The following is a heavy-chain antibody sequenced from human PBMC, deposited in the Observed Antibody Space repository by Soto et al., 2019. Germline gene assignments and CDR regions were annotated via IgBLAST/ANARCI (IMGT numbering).Heavy chain of an antibody. CDR1: GGTFSSYA. J-gene: IGHJ6*02. CDR2: IIPIFGTA. CDR3: ARDRATVATNGMDV. Sequence: QVQLVQSGAEVKKPGSSVKVSCKASGGTFSSYAISWVRQAPGQGLEWMGGIIPIFGTANYAQKFQGRVTITADESTSTADMELSSLRSEDTAVYYCARDRATVATNGMDVWGQGTTVTVSS. D-gene: IGHD4-17*01. V-gene: IGHV1-69*12.